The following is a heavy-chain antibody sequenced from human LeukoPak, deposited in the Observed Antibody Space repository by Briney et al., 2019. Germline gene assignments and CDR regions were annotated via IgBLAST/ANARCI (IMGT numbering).Heavy chain of an antibody. V-gene: IGHV4-39*01. CDR1: DGSIISISSY. J-gene: IGHJ4*02. CDR2: IYYSGST. D-gene: IGHD2-2*01. CDR3: ARYCSSTSCSPFDY. Sequence: TSETLSLTCTVSDGSIISISSYWGWIRQPPGKGLEWIGSIYYSGSTYYNPSLKSRVTMSVDTSKNQFSLKLSSVTAADTAVYYCARYCSSTSCSPFDYWGQGTLVTVSS.